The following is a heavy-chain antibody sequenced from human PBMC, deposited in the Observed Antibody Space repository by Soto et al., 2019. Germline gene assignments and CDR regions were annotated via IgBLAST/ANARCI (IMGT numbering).Heavy chain of an antibody. CDR1: GFAFENYY. CDR2: ISENSYHT. J-gene: IGHJ4*02. CDR3: ARRYSAQDH. V-gene: IGHV3-11*05. D-gene: IGHD5-18*01. Sequence: QVKLVESGGGVVEPGGSLRLSCAVSGFAFENYYMTWIRQAPGKGLEWLSDISENSYHTNIADSIKGRFTISRDNAKKSLYLQMDGLRVEDTAVSYCARRYSAQDHWGRGTLVIVSS.